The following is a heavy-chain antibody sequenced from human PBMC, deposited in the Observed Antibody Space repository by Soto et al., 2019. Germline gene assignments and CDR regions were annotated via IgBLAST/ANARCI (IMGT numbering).Heavy chain of an antibody. Sequence: PGGSLRLSCAASGFIFSNAWINWVRQAPGKGLEWVGRVKSKTDGGTTDFAAPVKGRFAISRDDSKIMVYLEMNSLKTEDTAIYYCTTFSEFTNHRDLFAYRAHGTLVLGSS. CDR3: TTFSEFTNHRDLFAY. J-gene: IGHJ4*01. D-gene: IGHD2-21*01. V-gene: IGHV3-15*07. CDR1: GFIFSNAW. CDR2: VKSKTDGGTT.